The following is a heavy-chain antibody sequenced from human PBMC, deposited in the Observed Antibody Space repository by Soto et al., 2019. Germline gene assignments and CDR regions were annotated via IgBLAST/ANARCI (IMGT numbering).Heavy chain of an antibody. CDR1: GFKFSSYD. CDR3: ARGDSSGGMDV. Sequence: GSQRLSYEASGFKFSSYDRHWVRQATGKGLEWVSAIGTAGDTYYPGSVKGRFTISRENAKNSLYLQMNSLRAGDTAVYYCARGDSSGGMDVWGQGTTVTVSS. V-gene: IGHV3-13*01. J-gene: IGHJ6*02. CDR2: IGTAGDT. D-gene: IGHD2-15*01.